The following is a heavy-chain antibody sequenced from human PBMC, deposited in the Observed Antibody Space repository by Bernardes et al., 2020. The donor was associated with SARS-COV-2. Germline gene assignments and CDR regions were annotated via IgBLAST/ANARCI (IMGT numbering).Heavy chain of an antibody. CDR1: GFTLSSYC. Sequence: GGSLRLSRAASGFTLSSYCMPWVRQAPGQGLGWVAVIWYDGSNKYYADSVKGRFTISRDNSKNTLYLQMNSLRAEDTAVYYCARDPTDPYDFWSGYSYGMDVWGQGTTVTVSS. CDR2: IWYDGSNK. J-gene: IGHJ6*02. CDR3: ARDPTDPYDFWSGYSYGMDV. V-gene: IGHV3-33*01. D-gene: IGHD3-3*01.